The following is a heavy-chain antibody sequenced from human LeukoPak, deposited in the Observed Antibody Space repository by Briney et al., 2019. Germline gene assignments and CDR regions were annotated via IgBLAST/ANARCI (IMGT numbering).Heavy chain of an antibody. Sequence: GGTLRLSCAASGFTFSSYGMSWVRQAPGKGLEWVSAISGSGGSTYYADSVKGRFTISRDNSKNTLYLQMNSLRAEDTAVYYCAKRYDSSGYQEYFQHWGQGTLVTVSS. J-gene: IGHJ1*01. CDR2: ISGSGGST. CDR1: GFTFSSYG. CDR3: AKRYDSSGYQEYFQH. D-gene: IGHD3-22*01. V-gene: IGHV3-23*01.